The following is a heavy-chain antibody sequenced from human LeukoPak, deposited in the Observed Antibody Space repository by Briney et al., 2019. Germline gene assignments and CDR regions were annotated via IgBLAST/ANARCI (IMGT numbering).Heavy chain of an antibody. D-gene: IGHD1-26*01. CDR2: IYYSGNT. Sequence: PSETLSLTCTVSGGSLSSFYWSWIRQPPGKGLEWIGYIYYSGNTNYNPSLKNRVTISVDTSKNQFSLKLSSVTAADTAVYYCARGYSGSYGRFDYWGQGTLATVSS. V-gene: IGHV4-59*01. CDR3: ARGYSGSYGRFDY. J-gene: IGHJ4*02. CDR1: GGSLSSFY.